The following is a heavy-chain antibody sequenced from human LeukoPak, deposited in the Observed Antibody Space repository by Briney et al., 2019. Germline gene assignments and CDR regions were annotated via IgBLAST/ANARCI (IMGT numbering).Heavy chain of an antibody. D-gene: IGHD3-10*01. CDR1: GYTFTGYY. V-gene: IGHV1-46*01. J-gene: IGHJ4*02. Sequence: ASVKVSCKASGYTFTGYYMHWVRQAPGQGLEWMGIINPSGGSTSYAQKFQGRVTMTRDTSTSTVYMELSSLRSEDTAVYYCASSYGSGSFPNYWGQGTLVTVSS. CDR2: INPSGGST. CDR3: ASSYGSGSFPNY.